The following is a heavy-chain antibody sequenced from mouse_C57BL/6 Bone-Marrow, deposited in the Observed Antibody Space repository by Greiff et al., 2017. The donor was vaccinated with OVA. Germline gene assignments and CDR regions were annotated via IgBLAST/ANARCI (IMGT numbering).Heavy chain of an antibody. CDR1: GYTFTSYW. Sequence: VQLQQPGAELVKPGASVKLSCKASGYTFTSYWMHWVKQRPGQGLEWIGMIHPNSGSTNYNEKFKSKATLTVEKSSSTAYMQHSSLTSEDSAVYYGAREGGNYVLYAMDYWGQGTSVTVSS. J-gene: IGHJ4*01. D-gene: IGHD2-1*01. CDR3: AREGGNYVLYAMDY. CDR2: IHPNSGST. V-gene: IGHV1-64*01.